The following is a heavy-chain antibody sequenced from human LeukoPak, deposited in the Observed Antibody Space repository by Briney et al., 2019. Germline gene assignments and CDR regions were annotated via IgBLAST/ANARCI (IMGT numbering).Heavy chain of an antibody. CDR2: IYYSGST. D-gene: IGHD3-3*01. CDR1: GGSISNYY. V-gene: IGHV4-59*01. J-gene: IGHJ6*03. CDR3: ARTYFDFWSGDYYYYMDV. Sequence: PSETLSLTCTVSGGSISNYYWSWIRQPPGKGLECIGYIYYSGSTNYNPSLKSRVTISVDTSKNQFSLKVSSVTAADTAVYYCARTYFDFWSGDYYYYMDVWGKGTTVTVSS.